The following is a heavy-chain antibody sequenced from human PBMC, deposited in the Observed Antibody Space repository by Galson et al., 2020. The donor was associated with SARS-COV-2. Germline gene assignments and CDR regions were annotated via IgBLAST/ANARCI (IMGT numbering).Heavy chain of an antibody. CDR2: ISSSGSYT. D-gene: IGHD2-15*01. V-gene: IGHV3-11*03. J-gene: IGHJ1*01. CDR1: GFTFSDYY. Sequence: GASLKISCAASGFTFSDYYMSWIRQAPGKGLEWISYISSSGSYTNYADSVKGRFTISRDNAKNSLYLQMNRLRAEDTALYFCARNGRDCSGGICYGAEYFQYWGQGNPGTGSS. CDR3: ARNGRDCSGGICYGAEYFQY.